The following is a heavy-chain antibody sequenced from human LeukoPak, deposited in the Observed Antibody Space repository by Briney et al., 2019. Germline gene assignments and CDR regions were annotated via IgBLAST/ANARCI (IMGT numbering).Heavy chain of an antibody. V-gene: IGHV4-61*02. J-gene: IGHJ4*02. CDR1: GGSISSGSYS. CDR3: ARDRPSIVGATFDY. Sequence: SETLSLTCTVSGGSISSGSYSWCWIRQPAGKGLEWIGRIYTSGSTNYNPSLKSRVTISVDTSKNQFPLKLSSVTAADTAVYYCARDRPSIVGATFDYWGQGTLVTVSS. CDR2: IYTSGST. D-gene: IGHD1-26*01.